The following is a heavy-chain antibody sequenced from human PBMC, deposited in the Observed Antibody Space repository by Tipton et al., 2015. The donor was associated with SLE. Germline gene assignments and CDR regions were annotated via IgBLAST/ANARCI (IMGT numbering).Heavy chain of an antibody. Sequence: SLRLSCAASGFTLDGYTMHWVRQAPGKGLEWVSLISWDGGSTYYADSVKGRFTISRDNSKNSLYLQMNSLRTEDTALYYCAKDMGDSSGYYTGDYYYGMDVWGQGTTVTVSS. CDR2: ISWDGGST. V-gene: IGHV3-43*01. D-gene: IGHD3-22*01. CDR3: AKDMGDSSGYYTGDYYYGMDV. J-gene: IGHJ6*02. CDR1: GFTLDGYT.